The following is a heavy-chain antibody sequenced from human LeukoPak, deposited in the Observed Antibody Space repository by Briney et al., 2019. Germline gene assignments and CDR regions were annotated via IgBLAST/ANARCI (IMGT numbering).Heavy chain of an antibody. CDR2: ISSRGSST. CDR3: ANFISGGHWSY. J-gene: IGHJ4*02. V-gene: IGHV3-48*03. CDR1: GFTFSGYD. Sequence: GGSLSLSCAASGFTFSGYDMNWVRQAPGKGLEWVAYISSRGSSTYYADSVKGRFIISRDNSQNTLHLQMNSLRVEDTAVYYCANFISGGHWSYWGQGTLVTVSS. D-gene: IGHD3-10*01.